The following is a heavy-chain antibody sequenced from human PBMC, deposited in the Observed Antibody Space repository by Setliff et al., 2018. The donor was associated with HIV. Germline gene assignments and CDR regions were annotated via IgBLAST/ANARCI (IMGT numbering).Heavy chain of an antibody. CDR3: AKRTIGSNNWYACDV. CDR1: GFTFNKYA. Sequence: LRLSCADSGFTFNKYAMNWVCQAPGKGLEWVSAISGSAEDIYYADSVKGRFTISRDNSKNTLYLQMNSLRAEDTAVYYCAKRTIGSNNWYACDVWGQGTMVTVSS. J-gene: IGHJ3*01. V-gene: IGHV3-23*01. CDR2: ISGSAEDI. D-gene: IGHD1-1*01.